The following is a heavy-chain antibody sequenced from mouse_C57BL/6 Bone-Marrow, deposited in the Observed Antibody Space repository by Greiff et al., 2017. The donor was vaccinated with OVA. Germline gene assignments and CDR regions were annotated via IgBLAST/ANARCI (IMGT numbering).Heavy chain of an antibody. CDR3: ARENYYDYDAWFAY. CDR1: GYTFTDYN. Sequence: VQLQQSGPELVKPGASVKMSCKASGYTFTDYNMHWVKQSHGKSLEWIGYINPNNGGTSYNQKFKGKATLTVNKSSSTAYMELRSLTSEDSAVYYCARENYYDYDAWFAYWGQGTLVTVSA. D-gene: IGHD2-4*01. V-gene: IGHV1-22*01. CDR2: INPNNGGT. J-gene: IGHJ3*01.